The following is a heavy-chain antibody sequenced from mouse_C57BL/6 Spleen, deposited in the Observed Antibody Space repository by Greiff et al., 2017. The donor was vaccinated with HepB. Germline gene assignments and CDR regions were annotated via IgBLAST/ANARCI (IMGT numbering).Heavy chain of an antibody. V-gene: IGHV1-69*01. CDR3: ARRNWAHYYAMDY. CDR1: GYTFTSYW. J-gene: IGHJ4*01. CDR2: IDPSDSYT. D-gene: IGHD4-1*01. Sequence: VKLQQSGAELVMPGASVKLSCKASGYTFTSYWMHWVKQRPGQGLEWIGEIDPSDSYTNYNQKFKGKSTLTVDKSSSTAYMQLSSLTSEDSAVYYCARRNWAHYYAMDYWGQGTSVTVSS.